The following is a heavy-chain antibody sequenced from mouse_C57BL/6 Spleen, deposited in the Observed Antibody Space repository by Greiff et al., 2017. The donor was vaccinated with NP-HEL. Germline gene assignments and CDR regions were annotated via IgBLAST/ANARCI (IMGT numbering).Heavy chain of an antibody. J-gene: IGHJ3*01. D-gene: IGHD3-2*02. CDR1: GFNIKDYY. V-gene: IGHV14-2*01. CDR3: ARRPLDSSGYGFAY. CDR2: IDPEDGET. Sequence: VQLQQSGAELVKPGASVKLSCTASGFNIKDYYMHWVKQRTEQGLEWIGRIDPEDGETKYAPQFQGKATITADTSSNTAYLQLSSLTSEDTAVYYCARRPLDSSGYGFAYWGQGTLVTVSA.